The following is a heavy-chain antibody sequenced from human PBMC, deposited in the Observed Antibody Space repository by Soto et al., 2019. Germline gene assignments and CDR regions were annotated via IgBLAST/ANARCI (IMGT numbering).Heavy chain of an antibody. CDR1: GFTFSSYA. Sequence: GGSLRLSCASSGFTFSSYAMSLVRQAPGKGLEWVSAISGSGGSTYYTDSVKGRFTISRDNSKNTLYLQMNSLRAEDTAVYYCAKDQNLYSGYDPQPPYGMDVWGQGTTVTVSS. D-gene: IGHD5-12*01. V-gene: IGHV3-23*01. CDR2: ISGSGGST. CDR3: AKDQNLYSGYDPQPPYGMDV. J-gene: IGHJ6*02.